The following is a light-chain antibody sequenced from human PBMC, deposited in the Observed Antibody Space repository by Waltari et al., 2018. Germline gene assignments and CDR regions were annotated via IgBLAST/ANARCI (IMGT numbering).Light chain of an antibody. V-gene: IGKV3-20*01. CDR1: QSVTSIS. J-gene: IGKJ4*01. Sequence: EIVLTQSPGTLSLSPGERATLSCRASQSVTSISLPWYQQKLGQAPRLLIYVTSSRATGIPDRFSGSGSETDFTLTISRLEPEDFAVYYCQQYDGEVVTFGGGTKVEI. CDR3: QQYDGEVVT. CDR2: VTS.